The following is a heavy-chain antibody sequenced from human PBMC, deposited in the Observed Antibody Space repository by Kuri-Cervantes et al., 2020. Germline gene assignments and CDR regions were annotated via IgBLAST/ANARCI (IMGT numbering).Heavy chain of an antibody. V-gene: IGHV3-74*01. CDR1: GGTLRNYW. J-gene: IGHJ3*02. CDR3: AKDNGSGSYGFGNDAFDI. Sequence: GGSLRLSCAVSGGTLRNYWVHWVRQAPGKGLVWVSRINSDGSITSYADSVKGRFTISRDNAKNTVYLQMNSLRTEDSAVYYCAKDNGSGSYGFGNDAFDIWGQGTMVTVSS. D-gene: IGHD3-10*01. CDR2: INSDGSIT.